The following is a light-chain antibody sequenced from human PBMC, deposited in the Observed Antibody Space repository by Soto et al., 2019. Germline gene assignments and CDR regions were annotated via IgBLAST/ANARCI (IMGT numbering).Light chain of an antibody. CDR1: SSNIGSNT. Sequence: QSVLTQPPSASGTPGQRVTISCSGSSSNIGSNTVNRYQQLPGTATKLLIYSNNQRPSGVPDRFSGSKSGNSASLAISGLQSEDEADYYCAAWDASLNGPVVFGGGTQLTVL. CDR3: AAWDASLNGPVV. CDR2: SNN. J-gene: IGLJ2*01. V-gene: IGLV1-44*01.